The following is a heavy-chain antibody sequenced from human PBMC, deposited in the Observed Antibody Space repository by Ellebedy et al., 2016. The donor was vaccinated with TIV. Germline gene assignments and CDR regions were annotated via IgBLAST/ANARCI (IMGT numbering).Heavy chain of an antibody. CDR3: ARQELPPDHFYYYYMDV. J-gene: IGHJ6*03. V-gene: IGHV3-11*01. CDR1: GFTLSDYY. D-gene: IGHD1-7*01. CDR2: MSSSGTTK. Sequence: GESLKISXAASGFTLSDYYISWIRQAPGKGLEWVSYMSSSGTTKLYADSVRGRITISRDNAKNSLYLQMNSLRAEDTAVYYCARQELPPDHFYYYYMDVWGKGTTVTVSS.